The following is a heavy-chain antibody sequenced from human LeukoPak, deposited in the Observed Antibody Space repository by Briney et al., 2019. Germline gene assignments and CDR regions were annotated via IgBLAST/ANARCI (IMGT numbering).Heavy chain of an antibody. D-gene: IGHD6-25*01. CDR1: GRSFSGNY. Sequence: SETLSRTCAVYGRSFSGNYWNWIRQSPGKGLEWIGESDHSGSTTYNPSLKSRATISVDPSKNQFSLRLSFVTAADTAVYYCARRLSGYTNIDYWGRGSLVTVSS. CDR2: SDHSGST. CDR3: ARRLSGYTNIDY. V-gene: IGHV4-34*01. J-gene: IGHJ4*02.